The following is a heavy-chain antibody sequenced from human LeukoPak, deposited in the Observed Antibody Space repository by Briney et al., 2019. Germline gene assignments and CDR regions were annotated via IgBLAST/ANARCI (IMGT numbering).Heavy chain of an antibody. J-gene: IGHJ3*02. Sequence: PGGSLRLSCAASGFSFSSYGMHWVRQAPGKGLEWVANIKQDGSEKYYVDSVKGRFTISRDNAKNSLYLQMNSLRAEDTAVYYCAKDYSGYDEGDAFEIWGQGTMVTVSS. CDR2: IKQDGSEK. CDR1: GFSFSSYG. D-gene: IGHD5-12*01. CDR3: AKDYSGYDEGDAFEI. V-gene: IGHV3-7*01.